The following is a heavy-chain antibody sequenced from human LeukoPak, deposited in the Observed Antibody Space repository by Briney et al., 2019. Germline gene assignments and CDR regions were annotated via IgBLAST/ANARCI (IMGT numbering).Heavy chain of an antibody. Sequence: GGSLRLSCAVSGFPFSNSWMYWVRQAPGKGLEGVANINKDGGGISYVDSVKGRFIISRDNARNSLYLQMNSLRVEDTAVYYCAFEAYGGPTPGNYWGQGTLVTVSS. CDR1: GFPFSNSW. V-gene: IGHV3-7*03. CDR2: INKDGGGI. D-gene: IGHD4-23*01. CDR3: AFEAYGGPTPGNY. J-gene: IGHJ4*02.